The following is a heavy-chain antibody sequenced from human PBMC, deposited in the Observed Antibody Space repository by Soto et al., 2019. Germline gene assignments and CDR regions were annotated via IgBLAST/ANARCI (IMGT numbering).Heavy chain of an antibody. D-gene: IGHD6-13*01. CDR3: ARDGVELWQQLVGLYGMDV. Sequence: GDSVKVSCKASGYTFTSYYMHWVRQAPGQGLEWMGIINPSGGSTSYAQKFQGRVTMTRDTSTSTVYMELSSLRSEDTAVYYCARDGVELWQQLVGLYGMDVWGQGTTVTVSS. CDR1: GYTFTSYY. J-gene: IGHJ6*02. V-gene: IGHV1-46*01. CDR2: INPSGGST.